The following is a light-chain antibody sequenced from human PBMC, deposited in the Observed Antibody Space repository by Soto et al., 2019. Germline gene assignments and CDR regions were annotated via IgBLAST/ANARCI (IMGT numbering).Light chain of an antibody. Sequence: QAVVTQPASVSGSPGQSITISCTGTSSDVGSYNLVSWYQQHPGKAPKLMIYEGSKRPSGVSNRFSGSKSGNTASLTISGLQAEDDADYYCCSYAGSSTSLFGTGTKLTVL. J-gene: IGLJ1*01. V-gene: IGLV2-23*01. CDR2: EGS. CDR3: CSYAGSSTSL. CDR1: SSDVGSYNL.